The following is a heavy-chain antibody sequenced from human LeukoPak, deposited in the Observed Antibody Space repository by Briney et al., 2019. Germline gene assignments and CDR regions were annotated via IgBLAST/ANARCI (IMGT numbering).Heavy chain of an antibody. J-gene: IGHJ4*02. CDR2: IYHSGST. D-gene: IGHD3-22*01. CDR3: ARDYNYYDSSGYPAYYFDY. Sequence: SGTLSLTCAVSGGSISSSNWWSWVRQPPGKGLEWIGEIYHSGSTNYNPSLKSRVTISVDTSKNQFSLKLSSVTAADTAVYYCARDYNYYDSSGYPAYYFDYWGQGTLVTVSS. V-gene: IGHV4-4*02. CDR1: GGSISSSNW.